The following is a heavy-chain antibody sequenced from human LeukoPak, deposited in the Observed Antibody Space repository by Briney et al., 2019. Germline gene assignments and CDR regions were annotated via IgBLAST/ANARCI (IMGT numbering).Heavy chain of an antibody. J-gene: IGHJ3*02. CDR1: GGSISSGGYY. V-gene: IGHV4-31*03. CDR3: ARDSRMYAFDI. CDR2: IYYSGGT. Sequence: SQTLSLTCTVSGGSISSGGYYWSWNRQHPGKGLEWIGYIYYSGGTYYNPSLKSRVTISVDTSKNQFSLKLSSVTAADTAVYYCARDSRMYAFDIWGQGTMVTVSS.